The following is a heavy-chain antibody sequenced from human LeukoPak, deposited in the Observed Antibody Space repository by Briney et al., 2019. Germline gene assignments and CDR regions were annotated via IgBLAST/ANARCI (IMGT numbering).Heavy chain of an antibody. V-gene: IGHV4-59*01. CDR2: IYYSGST. Sequence: SETLSLTCTVSGGSISSYYWSWIRQPPGKGLEWTGYIYYSGSTNYNPSLKSRVTISVDTSKNQFSLKLSSVTAADTAVYYCATQGGYDSSGYYYFDYWGQGTLVTVSS. J-gene: IGHJ4*02. CDR1: GGSISSYY. D-gene: IGHD3-22*01. CDR3: ATQGGYDSSGYYYFDY.